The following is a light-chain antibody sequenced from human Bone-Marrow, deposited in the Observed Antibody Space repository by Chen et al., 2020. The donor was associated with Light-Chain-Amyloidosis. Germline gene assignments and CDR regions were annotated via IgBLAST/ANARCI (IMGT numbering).Light chain of an antibody. CDR2: SNN. CDR1: SSNIGSNT. Sequence: QSVLTHPPSASGNPGQRVTISCSGSSSNIGSNTVNWYQQLPGTAPKLLIYSNNQRPSGVPDRFSGSKSGTSASLAISGLQSEDEADYYCAAWDDSLNGKVFGGGTKLTVL. CDR3: AAWDDSLNGKV. J-gene: IGLJ2*01. V-gene: IGLV1-44*01.